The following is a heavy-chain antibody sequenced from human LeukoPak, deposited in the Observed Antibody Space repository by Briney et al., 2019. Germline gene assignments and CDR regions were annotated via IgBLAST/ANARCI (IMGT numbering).Heavy chain of an antibody. V-gene: IGHV5-51*01. CDR3: ARHSDVIGAI. CDR1: GYPFTHQW. D-gene: IGHD3-10*01. Sequence: GESLRISCKASGYPFTHQWIGWVRQMSGSGLEWMGIIYPRDSDTIYSPSFQGHVTISADTSINTAYLEWSSLEASDTAIYYCARHSDVIGAIWGQGTLVTVSS. CDR2: IYPRDSDT. J-gene: IGHJ4*02.